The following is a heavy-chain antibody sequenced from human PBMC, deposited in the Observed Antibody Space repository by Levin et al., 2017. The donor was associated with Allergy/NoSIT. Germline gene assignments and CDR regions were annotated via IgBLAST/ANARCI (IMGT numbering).Heavy chain of an antibody. CDR3: ARHRYYYDSGGVDDAFDI. CDR1: GGSISSSSYY. V-gene: IGHV4-39*01. Sequence: SETLSLTCTVSGGSISSSSYYWGWIRQPPGKGLEWIGTIFYSGTTYYNPSLKSRVTISVDTSQNQFSLNLSPVTAADPAVYYCARHRYYYDSGGVDDAFDIWGQGTLVTVSS. D-gene: IGHD3-22*01. CDR2: IFYSGTT. J-gene: IGHJ3*02.